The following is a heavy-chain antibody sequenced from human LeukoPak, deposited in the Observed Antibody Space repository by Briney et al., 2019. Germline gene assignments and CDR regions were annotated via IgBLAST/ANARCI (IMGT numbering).Heavy chain of an antibody. V-gene: IGHV4-34*01. J-gene: IGHJ6*03. CDR2: INHSGST. CDR1: GGSFSGYY. Sequence: RTAETLSLTCAVYGGSFSGYYWSWIRQPPGKGLEWIGEINHSGSTNYNPSLKSRVTISVDTSKNQFSLKLSSVTAADTAVYYCAREVEPNLRFSYYYYYMDVWGKGTTVTISS. CDR3: AREVEPNLRFSYYYYYMDV. D-gene: IGHD4/OR15-4a*01.